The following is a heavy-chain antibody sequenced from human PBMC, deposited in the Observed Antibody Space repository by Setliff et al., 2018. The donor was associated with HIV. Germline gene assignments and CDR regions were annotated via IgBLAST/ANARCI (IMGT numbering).Heavy chain of an antibody. CDR2: IYYTGST. CDR1: GGPMRSSSYY. V-gene: IGHV4-39*01. CDR3: ARRLAIGHWYFDI. Sequence: PSETLSLTCSVSGGPMRSSSYYWGWIRQPPGKGLEWIGSIYYTGSTYSNPSLKSRLTISEDASKSQFSLTLMSVTAADTAVYYCARRLAIGHWYFDIWGRGTLVTVSS. J-gene: IGHJ2*01.